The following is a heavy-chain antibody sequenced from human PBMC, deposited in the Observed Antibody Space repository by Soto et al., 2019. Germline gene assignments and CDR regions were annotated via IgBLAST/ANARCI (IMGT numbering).Heavy chain of an antibody. CDR2: INPNSGGT. V-gene: IGHV1-2*04. Sequence: ASVKVSCKASGYTFTGYYMHWVRQAPGQGLEWMGWINPNSGGTNYAQKFQGWVTMTRDTSISTAYMELSRLRSGDTAVYYCARDLHYGSGSYSYYYYGMDVWGQGTTVTVSS. D-gene: IGHD3-10*01. CDR3: ARDLHYGSGSYSYYYYGMDV. CDR1: GYTFTGYY. J-gene: IGHJ6*02.